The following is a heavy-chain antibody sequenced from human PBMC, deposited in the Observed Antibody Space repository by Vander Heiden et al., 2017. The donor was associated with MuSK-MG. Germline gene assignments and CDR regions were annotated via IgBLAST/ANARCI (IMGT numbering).Heavy chain of an antibody. Sequence: QVQLVESGGGSVKPGGSLRLSCAASGFTFSAYYMSWLRQAPGKGLEWVSYISSSGSTIYYADSVKGRFTISRDNAKNSLYLQMNSLRAEDTAVYYCARGEYYDFWSGVWNYMDVWGKGTTVTVSS. CDR2: ISSSGSTI. J-gene: IGHJ6*03. D-gene: IGHD3-3*01. CDR3: ARGEYYDFWSGVWNYMDV. CDR1: GFTFSAYY. V-gene: IGHV3-11*01.